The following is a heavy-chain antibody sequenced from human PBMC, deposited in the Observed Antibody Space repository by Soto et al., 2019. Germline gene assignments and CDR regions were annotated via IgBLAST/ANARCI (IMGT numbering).Heavy chain of an antibody. CDR2: ITRNSDI. D-gene: IGHD2-21*02. J-gene: IGHJ6*02. V-gene: IGHV3-21*01. CDR1: GFTFSSYV. CDR3: AREETAWPLAYGLDV. Sequence: RLSCAASGFTFSSYVMSWVRQTPGKRLEWVSAITRNSDIYYADSVKGRFTISRDNAQNSVSLQMDSLRAEDTAVYYCAREETAWPLAYGLDVWGQGTTVTVSS.